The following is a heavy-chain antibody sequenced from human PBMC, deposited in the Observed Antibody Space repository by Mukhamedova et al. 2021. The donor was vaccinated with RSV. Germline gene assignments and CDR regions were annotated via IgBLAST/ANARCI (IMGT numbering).Heavy chain of an antibody. Sequence: VRQVPGKGLVWVSRINSDGSSTSYADSVKGRFTFSRDNAKNTLYLQMNSLRAEDTAVYYCARGYYGSGSYLDYWGQGTLVTVSS. D-gene: IGHD3-10*01. CDR3: ARGYYGSGSYLDY. J-gene: IGHJ4*02. V-gene: IGHV3-74*01. CDR2: INSDGSST.